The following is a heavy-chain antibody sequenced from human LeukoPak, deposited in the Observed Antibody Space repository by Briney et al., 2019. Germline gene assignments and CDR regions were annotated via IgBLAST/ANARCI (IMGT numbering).Heavy chain of an antibody. CDR1: GFTFSEYA. D-gene: IGHD5-24*01. J-gene: IGHJ3*01. CDR2: ITGGGERT. V-gene: IGHV3-23*01. Sequence: GGSLRLSCAASGFTFSEYAMNWVRQAPGKGLEWVSHITGGGERTYFADSVKGRFTMSRDNSKNTLYLQMNSLRAEDTAVYYCAKDVVARNGVYDAFDVWGQGTMVSVS. CDR3: AKDVVARNGVYDAFDV.